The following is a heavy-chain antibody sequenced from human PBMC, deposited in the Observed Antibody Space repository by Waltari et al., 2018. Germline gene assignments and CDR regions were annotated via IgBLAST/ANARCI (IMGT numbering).Heavy chain of an antibody. V-gene: IGHV3-74*01. Sequence: EVQLVESGGGLVQPGGSLRLSCAASGLTYSMYWMHWVRQAPAKGLVWGSRSNSDGSSTSYADTVKVRFTISKDNARNTVYLQMNRLRAEDTAIYYCARGARRTTVTTGWWYFDLWGRGTLVTVSS. CDR2: SNSDGSST. CDR1: GLTYSMYW. D-gene: IGHD4-17*01. CDR3: ARGARRTTVTTGWWYFDL. J-gene: IGHJ2*01.